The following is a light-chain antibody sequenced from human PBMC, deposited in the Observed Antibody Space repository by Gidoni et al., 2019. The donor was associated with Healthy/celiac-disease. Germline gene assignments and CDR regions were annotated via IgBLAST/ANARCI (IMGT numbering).Light chain of an antibody. CDR3: QQYNSYSQT. CDR1: QSISSW. J-gene: IGKJ1*01. V-gene: IGKV1-5*03. Sequence: DIQMTQSPSPLSPSVEDRFTITCRASQSISSWLAWYQQKPGKAPKLLIYKASSLESGVPSRFSGSGSGTEFTLTISSLQPDDFATYYCQQYNSYSQTFGQGTKVEIK. CDR2: KAS.